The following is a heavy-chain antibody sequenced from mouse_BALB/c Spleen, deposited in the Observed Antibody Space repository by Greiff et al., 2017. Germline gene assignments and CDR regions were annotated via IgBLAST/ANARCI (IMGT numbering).Heavy chain of an antibody. Sequence: EVQRVESGPGLVKPSQSLSLTCTVTGYSITSDYAWNWIRQFPGNKLEWMGYISYSGSTSYNPSLKSRISITRDTSKNRFFLQLNSVTTEDTATYYCAREGITWYFDVWGAGTTVTVSS. CDR3: AREGITWYFDV. D-gene: IGHD1-1*01. CDR2: ISYSGST. CDR1: GYSITSDYA. J-gene: IGHJ1*01. V-gene: IGHV3-2*02.